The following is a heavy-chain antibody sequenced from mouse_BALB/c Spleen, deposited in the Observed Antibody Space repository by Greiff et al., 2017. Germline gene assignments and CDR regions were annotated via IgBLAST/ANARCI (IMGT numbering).Heavy chain of an antibody. CDR2: ISYSGST. J-gene: IGHJ1*01. CDR3: ASGTTATRGYFDV. D-gene: IGHD1-2*01. CDR1: GDSITSGY. V-gene: IGHV3-8*02. Sequence: EVKVVESGPSLVKPSQTLSLTCSVTGDSITSGYWNWIRKFPGNKLEYMGYISYSGSTYYNPSLKSRISITRDTSKNQYYLQLNSVTTEDTATYYCASGTTATRGYFDVWGAGTTVTVSS.